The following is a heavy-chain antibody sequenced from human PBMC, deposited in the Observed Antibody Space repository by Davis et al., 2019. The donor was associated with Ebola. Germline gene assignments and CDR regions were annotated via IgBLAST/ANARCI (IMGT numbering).Heavy chain of an antibody. CDR2: ISWNSGSI. V-gene: IGHV3-9*01. CDR3: AKDAGVVVAEYYFDY. J-gene: IGHJ4*02. CDR1: GFTFDDYA. Sequence: PGGSLRLSCAASGFTFDDYAMHWVRQAPGKGLEWVSGISWNSGSIGYADSVKGRFTISRDNAKNSLYLQMNSLRAEDTALYYCAKDAGVVVAEYYFDYWGQGTLVTVSS. D-gene: IGHD2-15*01.